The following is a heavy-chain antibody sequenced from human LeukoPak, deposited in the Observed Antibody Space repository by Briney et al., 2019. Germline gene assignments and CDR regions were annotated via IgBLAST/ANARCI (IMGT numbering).Heavy chain of an antibody. D-gene: IGHD1-1*01. V-gene: IGHV4-59*01. J-gene: IGHJ6*03. CDR3: ARRTGTKTYYYYYYMDV. Sequence: PSETLSLTCAVSGGSISGDYWSWIRQPPGKGLEWIGYIYYSGSTKYNPSLKSRVIISVDTSKNQFSLKLSSVTAADTAVYYCARRTGTKTYYYYYYMDVWGKGTTVTVSS. CDR1: GGSISGDY. CDR2: IYYSGST.